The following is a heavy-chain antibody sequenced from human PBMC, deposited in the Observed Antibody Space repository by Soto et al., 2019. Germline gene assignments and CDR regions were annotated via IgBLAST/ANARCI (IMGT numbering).Heavy chain of an antibody. CDR3: ARMESFGSLNWFDP. CDR2: MKPGSGDT. V-gene: IGHV1-8*02. Sequence: VASVEVSCKASGYTFTNNYVSWVLQATGQGLEWMGWMKPGSGDTGYAQKFQGRVTMTRDISIATAYMELNSLTSEDTAIYYCARMESFGSLNWFDPWGQGTLVTVSS. J-gene: IGHJ5*02. CDR1: GYTFTNNY. D-gene: IGHD5-18*01.